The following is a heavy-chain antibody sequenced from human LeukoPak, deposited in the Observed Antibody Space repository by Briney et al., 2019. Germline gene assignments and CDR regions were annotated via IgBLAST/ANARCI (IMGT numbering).Heavy chain of an antibody. CDR3: APARRELLYLWFDP. Sequence: GSSVKVSCKASGGTFSSYAISWVRQAPGQGLEWMGGIIPIFGTANYAQKFQGRVTITADESTSTAYMELSSLRSEDTAVYYCAPARRELLYLWFDPWGQGTLVTVSS. D-gene: IGHD1-26*01. J-gene: IGHJ5*02. V-gene: IGHV1-69*01. CDR2: IIPIFGTA. CDR1: GGTFSSYA.